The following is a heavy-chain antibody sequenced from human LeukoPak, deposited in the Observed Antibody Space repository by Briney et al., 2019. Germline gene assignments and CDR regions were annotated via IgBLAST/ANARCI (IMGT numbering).Heavy chain of an antibody. CDR2: INAGNGNT. J-gene: IGHJ5*02. V-gene: IGHV1-3*03. CDR3: ARGSGNWPDNWFDP. D-gene: IGHD1-1*01. CDR1: GYTFTSYA. Sequence: ASVKVSCKASGYTFTSYAMHWVRQAPGQRLEWMGWINAGNGNTKYSQEFQGRVTITRDTSASTAYMELSSLRSEDMAVYYCARGSGNWPDNWFDPWGQGTLVTVSS.